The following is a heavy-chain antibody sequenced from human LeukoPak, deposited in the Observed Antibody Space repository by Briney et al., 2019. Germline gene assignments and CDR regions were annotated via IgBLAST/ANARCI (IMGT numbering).Heavy chain of an antibody. V-gene: IGHV3-23*01. CDR1: GFTFSTYG. J-gene: IGHJ4*02. CDR3: ARGVLSSY. D-gene: IGHD3-16*01. Sequence: GGTLRLSCAASGFTFSTYGMSWVRQAPGKGLEWVSSISGSGGTTYDADSVKGRFTISRDNSKNTLYLQMNSLRAEDTAVYYCARGVLSSYWGQGTLVTVSS. CDR2: ISGSGGTT.